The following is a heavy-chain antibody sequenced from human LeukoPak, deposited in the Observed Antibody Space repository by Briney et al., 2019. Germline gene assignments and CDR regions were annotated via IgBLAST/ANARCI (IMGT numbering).Heavy chain of an antibody. V-gene: IGHV3-23*01. CDR2: ISGSGGST. Sequence: PGGSLRLSCAASGFTFSSYAMSWVRQAPGKGLEWVSAISGSGGSTYYADSVKGRFTISRAKNTLYLQMNSLRAEDTAVYYCARGGIVGAKLDYWGQGTLVTVSS. D-gene: IGHD1-26*01. CDR1: GFTFSSYA. J-gene: IGHJ4*02. CDR3: ARGGIVGAKLDY.